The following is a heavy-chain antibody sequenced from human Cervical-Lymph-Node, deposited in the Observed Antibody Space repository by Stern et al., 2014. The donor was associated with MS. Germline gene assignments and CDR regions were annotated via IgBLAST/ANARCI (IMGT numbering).Heavy chain of an antibody. V-gene: IGHV5-51*01. CDR3: ARRGPAAEIDF. CDR1: GYTFTTHW. J-gene: IGHJ4*02. CDR2: IYPRDSDA. D-gene: IGHD6-13*01. Sequence: VQLVQSGAEVKKPGESLKISCKASGYTFTTHWIGWVRQVSGKSLEWMGIIYPRDSDARLSPSFQGQVTIAVDKSIPTAYLQWSSLKASDTAMYYCARRGPAAEIDFWGQGTLVTVSS.